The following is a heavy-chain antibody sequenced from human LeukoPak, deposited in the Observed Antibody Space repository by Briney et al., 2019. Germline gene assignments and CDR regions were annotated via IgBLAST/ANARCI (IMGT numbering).Heavy chain of an antibody. CDR1: GFSFSSYA. D-gene: IGHD6-13*01. V-gene: IGHV3-30*18. J-gene: IGHJ2*01. Sequence: GGSLRLSCAASGFSFSSYAMCWVRQAPGKGLEWVAVISYDGSNKYYADSVKGRFTISRDNSKNTLYLQMNSLRAEDTAVYYCAKAGQQLEGRYFDLWGRGTLVTVSS. CDR2: ISYDGSNK. CDR3: AKAGQQLEGRYFDL.